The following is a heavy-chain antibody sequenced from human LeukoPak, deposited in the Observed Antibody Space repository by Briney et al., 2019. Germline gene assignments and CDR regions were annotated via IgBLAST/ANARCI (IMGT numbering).Heavy chain of an antibody. J-gene: IGHJ4*02. D-gene: IGHD6-19*01. CDR3: ARDVAVAQYYFDY. Sequence: GGSLRLSCAASGFTFSSYSMTWVRQPPGKGLEWASSISSSSSYIYYADSVKGRYTISRDNAKNSLYLQMNSLRAEDTAVYYCARDVAVAQYYFDYWGQGTLVTVSS. V-gene: IGHV3-21*01. CDR1: GFTFSSYS. CDR2: ISSSSSYI.